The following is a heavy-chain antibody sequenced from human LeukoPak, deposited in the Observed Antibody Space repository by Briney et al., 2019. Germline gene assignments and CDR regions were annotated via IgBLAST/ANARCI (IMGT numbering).Heavy chain of an antibody. J-gene: IGHJ4*02. CDR2: INPNSGGT. Sequence: ASVKVSCKASGYTFTSYYMHWVRQAPGQGLEWMGWINPNSGGTNYAQKFQGRVTMTRDTSISTAYMELSRLRSDDTAVYYCARDPAYYYDSSGTPDDYWGQGTLVTVSS. CDR3: ARDPAYYYDSSGTPDDY. CDR1: GYTFTSYY. V-gene: IGHV1-2*02. D-gene: IGHD3-22*01.